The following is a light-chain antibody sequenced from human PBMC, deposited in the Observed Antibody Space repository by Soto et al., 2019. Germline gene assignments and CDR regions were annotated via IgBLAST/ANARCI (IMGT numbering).Light chain of an antibody. V-gene: IGKV3-20*01. J-gene: IGKJ1*01. CDR1: QHITSIY. CDR3: QDASTLPWT. CDR2: GTS. Sequence: ENVLTQSPGTLSLSPGERASLSCRASQHITSIYLAWYQQKPGRAPRLLVYGTSNRATGIPDRFSGSGSGTDFTLTISRLEPEHCAVYYCQDASTLPWTFGQGTKVDIK.